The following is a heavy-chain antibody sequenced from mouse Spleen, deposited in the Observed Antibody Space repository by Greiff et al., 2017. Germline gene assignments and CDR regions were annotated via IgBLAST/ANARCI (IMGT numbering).Heavy chain of an antibody. CDR1: GYAFSSSW. J-gene: IGHJ3*01. Sequence: QVQLQQSGPELVKPGASVKISCKASGYAFSSSWMNWVKQRPGKGLEWIGRIYPGDGDTNYNGKFKGKATLTADKSSSTAYMQLSSLTSEDSAVXFCAREGVYVYAGCVHWGEGRLCTVSA. V-gene: IGHV1-82*01. D-gene: IGHD1-1*01. CDR3: AREGVYVYAGCVH. CDR2: IYPGDGDT.